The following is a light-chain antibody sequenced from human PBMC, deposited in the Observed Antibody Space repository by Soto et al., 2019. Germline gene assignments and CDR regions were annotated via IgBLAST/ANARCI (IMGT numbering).Light chain of an antibody. Sequence: QSALTQPASVSGSPGQSITISCTGTSSDIGGYNYVSWYQQHPGKAPQLMIYDVSNRPSGLSNRFSGSKSGNTASLTISGLQAEDAADYYCSSYTTISTVAFGGGTKLTVL. CDR2: DVS. CDR1: SSDIGGYNY. J-gene: IGLJ2*01. CDR3: SSYTTISTVA. V-gene: IGLV2-14*03.